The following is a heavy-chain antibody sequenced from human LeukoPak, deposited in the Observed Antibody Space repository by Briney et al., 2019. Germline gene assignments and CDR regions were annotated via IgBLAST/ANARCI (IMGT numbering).Heavy chain of an antibody. D-gene: IGHD2-8*01. J-gene: IGHJ4*02. V-gene: IGHV3-23*01. Sequence: GGSLRLSCAASGFTFSNYAMSWVRQAPGEGLEWVSGISNSGGGIIYYADSVKGRFTISRDYSKNTLYLQMYSLRAEDTAVYYCAKGGNGYCSNGVCSPRAVAAIDYWGQGTLVTVSS. CDR3: AKGGNGYCSNGVCSPRAVAAIDY. CDR1: GFTFSNYA. CDR2: ISNSGGGII.